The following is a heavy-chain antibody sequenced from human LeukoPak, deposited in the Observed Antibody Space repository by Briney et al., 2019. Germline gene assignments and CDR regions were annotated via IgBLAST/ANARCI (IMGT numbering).Heavy chain of an antibody. Sequence: GGSLRLSCAVPGFTFSTYLMHWARQAPGKGLEWVASINHNGNVNYYVDSVKGRFTISRDNAKNSLYLQMNSLRAEDTAVYYCARGSGWWRFDFWGQGTLVTVSS. J-gene: IGHJ4*02. D-gene: IGHD6-13*01. V-gene: IGHV3-7*03. CDR3: ARGSGWWRFDF. CDR1: GFTFSTYL. CDR2: INHNGNVN.